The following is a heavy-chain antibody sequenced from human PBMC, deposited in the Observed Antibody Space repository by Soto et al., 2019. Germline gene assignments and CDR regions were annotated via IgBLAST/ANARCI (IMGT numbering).Heavy chain of an antibody. CDR3: ARAHYGDYGYGMDV. Sequence: QLQLQESGSGLVKPSQTLSLTCAVSGGSISSGGYSWGWIRQPPGKGLEWIGYTYHSGSTYHNPSLKCRVPIPVDRSKHQSSLKLSSVTAGDAAVYYCARAHYGDYGYGMDVWGQGTTVTVSS. J-gene: IGHJ6*02. D-gene: IGHD4-17*01. CDR1: GGSISSGGYS. V-gene: IGHV4-30-2*01. CDR2: TYHSGST.